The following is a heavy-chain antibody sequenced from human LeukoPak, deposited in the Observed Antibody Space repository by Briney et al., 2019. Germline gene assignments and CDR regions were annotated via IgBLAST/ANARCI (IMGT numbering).Heavy chain of an antibody. J-gene: IGHJ4*02. CDR2: INAGNGNT. V-gene: IGHV1-3*01. Sequence: ASVKVSCKASGYTFTSYAMHWVRQAPGQRLEWMGWINAGNGNTKYSQKFQGRVTITRDTSASTAYMELSSLRSEDTAVYYCARGITMVRGVIITGYYFDYWGQGTLATVSS. D-gene: IGHD3-10*01. CDR1: GYTFTSYA. CDR3: ARGITMVRGVIITGYYFDY.